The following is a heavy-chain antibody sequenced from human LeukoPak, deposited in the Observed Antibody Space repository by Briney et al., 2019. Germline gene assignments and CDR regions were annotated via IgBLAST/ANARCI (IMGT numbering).Heavy chain of an antibody. CDR3: AREGSGGSYGMDV. J-gene: IGHJ6*02. CDR1: GYTFTGYY. D-gene: IGHD3-10*01. Sequence: ASVKVPCKASGYTFTGYYMHWVRQAPGQGLEWMGWINPNSGGTNYAQKFQGRVTMTRDTSISTAYMELSRLRSDDTAVYYCAREGSGGSYGMDVWGQGTTVTVSS. V-gene: IGHV1-2*02. CDR2: INPNSGGT.